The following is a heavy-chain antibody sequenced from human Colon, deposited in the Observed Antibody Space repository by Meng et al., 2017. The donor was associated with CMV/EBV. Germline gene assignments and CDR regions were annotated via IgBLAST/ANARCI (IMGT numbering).Heavy chain of an antibody. CDR1: GYTFTGYY. CDR3: ARGVVVVPAAIIGAYYYYGMDV. D-gene: IGHD2-2*01. Sequence: ASVKVSCKASGYTFTGYYMHWVRQAPGQGLEWMGWINPNSGGTNYAQKFQGRVTMTRDTSISTAYMELSRLRSDDTAVYYWARGVVVVPAAIIGAYYYYGMDVWGQGTTVTVSS. J-gene: IGHJ6*02. V-gene: IGHV1-2*02. CDR2: INPNSGGT.